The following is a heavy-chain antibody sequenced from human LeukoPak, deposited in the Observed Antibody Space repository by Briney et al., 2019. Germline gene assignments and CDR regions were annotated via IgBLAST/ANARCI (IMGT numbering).Heavy chain of an antibody. CDR2: INHSGST. V-gene: IGHV4-34*01. Sequence: SETLSLTCAVYGGSFSGYYWSWIRQPPGKGLEWIGEINHSGSTSYNPSLKSRVTISVDTSKNQFSLKLSSVTAADTAVYYCARHPVAPKPFYFDYWGQGTLVTVSS. CDR3: ARHPVAPKPFYFDY. CDR1: GGSFSGYY. D-gene: IGHD5-12*01. J-gene: IGHJ4*02.